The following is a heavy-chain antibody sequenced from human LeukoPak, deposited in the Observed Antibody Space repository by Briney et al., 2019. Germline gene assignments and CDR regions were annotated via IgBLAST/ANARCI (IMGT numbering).Heavy chain of an antibody. CDR2: ISWNSGSI. V-gene: IGHV3-9*01. Sequence: GGSLRLSCAASGFTFSSYAMSWVRQAPGKGLEWVSGISWNSGSIGYADSVKGRFTISRDNAKNSLYLQMNSLRAEDTALYYCAKDRVAVGYGMDVWGQGTTVTVSS. D-gene: IGHD2-15*01. CDR1: GFTFSSYA. CDR3: AKDRVAVGYGMDV. J-gene: IGHJ6*02.